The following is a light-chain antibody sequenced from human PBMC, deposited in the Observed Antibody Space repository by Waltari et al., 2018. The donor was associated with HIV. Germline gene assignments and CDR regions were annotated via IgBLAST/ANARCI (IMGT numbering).Light chain of an antibody. Sequence: SYVLTQPPSVSVAPGQTARIACGGNNIGSKSVHWYQQKPGQAPVLVVSDGRDRPSGIPEGFSCSNSGNTATLTISRVEAADEADYYCHVWQSITDQPTVVFGGGTKLTVL. CDR1: NIGSKS. CDR3: HVWQSITDQPTVV. CDR2: DGR. V-gene: IGLV3-21*02. J-gene: IGLJ2*01.